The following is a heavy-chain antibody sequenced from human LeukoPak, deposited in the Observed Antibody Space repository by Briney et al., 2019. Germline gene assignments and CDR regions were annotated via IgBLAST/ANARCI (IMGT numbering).Heavy chain of an antibody. CDR3: ARIVGDGYSDY. CDR2: IDWDDDK. Sequence: SGPTLGHPTQPLTLTCTFSGFSLSTSGMRVSWIRQPPVKALEWLARIDWDDDKFYSTSLKTRLTISKDTSKNQVVLTMTNMDPVDTATYYCARIVGDGYSDYWGQGTLVTVSS. D-gene: IGHD5-24*01. V-gene: IGHV2-70*04. J-gene: IGHJ4*02. CDR1: GFSLSTSGMR.